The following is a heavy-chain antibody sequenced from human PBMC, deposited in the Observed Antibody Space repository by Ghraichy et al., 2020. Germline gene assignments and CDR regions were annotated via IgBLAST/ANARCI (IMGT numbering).Heavy chain of an antibody. V-gene: IGHV6-1*01. D-gene: IGHD2-15*01. Sequence: SQTLSLTCAISGDSVSSNSAAWNWIRQSPSRGLEWLGRTYYRSKWYNDYAVSVKSRITINPDTSKNQFSLQLNSVTPEDTAVYYCAREHGQLLKYCSGGSCYHTTSYYYYMDVWGKGTTVTVSS. CDR1: GDSVSSNSAA. CDR2: TYYRSKWYN. CDR3: AREHGQLLKYCSGGSCYHTTSYYYYMDV. J-gene: IGHJ6*03.